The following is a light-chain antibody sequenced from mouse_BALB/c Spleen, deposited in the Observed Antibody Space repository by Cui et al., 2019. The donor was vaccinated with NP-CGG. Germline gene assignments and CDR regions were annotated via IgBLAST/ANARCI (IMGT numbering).Light chain of an antibody. CDR3: ALWYSNHWM. V-gene: IGLV1*01. CDR2: GTN. J-gene: IGLJ1*01. CDR1: TGAVTTNNY. Sequence: HAVVTQESALTTSPGETVTLTCRSSTGAVTTNNYANWVQEKPDHLFTGLIGGTNNRAPGVPARFSGSLTGDKAALTITGAQTEDEAIYFCALWYSNHWMFGGGTKLTVL.